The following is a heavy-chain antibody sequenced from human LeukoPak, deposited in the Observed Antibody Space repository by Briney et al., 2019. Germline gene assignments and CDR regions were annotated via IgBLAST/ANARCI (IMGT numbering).Heavy chain of an antibody. J-gene: IGHJ4*02. CDR2: ISAHNGKT. CDR3: ARGVAGTEMYYFDY. Sequence: ASVKVSCKASGYTFPSYGISWVRQASGQGLEWMGWISAHNGKTNYAQKLQGRVTMTTDTPTSTAYMELRSLRSDDTAVYYCARGVAGTEMYYFDYWGQGTLVTVSS. CDR1: GYTFPSYG. V-gene: IGHV1-18*01. D-gene: IGHD6-19*01.